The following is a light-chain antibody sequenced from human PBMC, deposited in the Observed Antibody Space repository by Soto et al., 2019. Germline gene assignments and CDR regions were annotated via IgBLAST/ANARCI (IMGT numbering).Light chain of an antibody. V-gene: IGKV3-20*01. CDR3: QQYGGSMT. J-gene: IGKJ5*01. CDR1: QSLSSSY. CDR2: GAS. Sequence: EIVLTQSPGTLSLSPGDTATLSCRASQSLSSSYVAWYQQRPGHAPRLLIYGASSRATGIPDMFSGSGSGTYFLLTISRLDPEDFAVYYCQQYGGSMTFGQGTRLEIE.